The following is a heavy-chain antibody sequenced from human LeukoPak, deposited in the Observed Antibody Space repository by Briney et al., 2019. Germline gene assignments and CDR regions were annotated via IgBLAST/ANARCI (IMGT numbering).Heavy chain of an antibody. CDR1: GFTFSSYG. J-gene: IGHJ4*02. D-gene: IGHD3-10*01. CDR2: ISYDGSNK. V-gene: IGHV3-30*18. CDR3: AKEPMVRGVIPDY. Sequence: GGSLRLSCAASGFTFSSYGMHWVRHAPGKGLEWVAVISYDGSNKYYADSVKGRFTISRDNSKNTLYLQMNSLRAEDTAVYYCAKEPMVRGVIPDYWGQGTLVTVSS.